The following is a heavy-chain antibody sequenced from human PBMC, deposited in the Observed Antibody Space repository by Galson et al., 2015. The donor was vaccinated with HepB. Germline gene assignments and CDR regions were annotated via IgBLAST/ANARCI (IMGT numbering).Heavy chain of an antibody. Sequence: SLRLSCAASGFTFGGYAMRWVRQGPGKRLEWVSSIRGSGSGTYYADSVKGRFTISRDNSENTLYLQMNSLRAEDTAVYYCAREGALCYCDYYSMDIWGQGTTVTVSS. CDR2: IRGSGSGT. CDR1: GFTFGGYA. J-gene: IGHJ6*02. CDR3: AREGALCYCDYYSMDI. V-gene: IGHV3-23*01. D-gene: IGHD2-21*01.